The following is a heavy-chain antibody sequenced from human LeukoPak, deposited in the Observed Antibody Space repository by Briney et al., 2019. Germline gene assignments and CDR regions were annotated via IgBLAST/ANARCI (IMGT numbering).Heavy chain of an antibody. D-gene: IGHD3-16*02. CDR3: ASWDGSSRDY. V-gene: IGHV4-39*07. Sequence: SETLSLTCTVSGGSISSSSYYWGGIRQPPGKGLEWIGSIYYSGSTNYNPSLKSRVTISVDTSKNQFSLKLSSVTAADTAVYYCASWDGSSRDYWGQGTLVTVSS. CDR1: GGSISSSSYY. J-gene: IGHJ4*02. CDR2: IYYSGST.